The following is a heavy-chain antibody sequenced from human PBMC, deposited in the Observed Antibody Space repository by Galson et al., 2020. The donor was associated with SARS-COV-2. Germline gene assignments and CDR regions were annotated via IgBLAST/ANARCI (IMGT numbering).Heavy chain of an antibody. J-gene: IGHJ6*02. Sequence: GESLKISCAASGFTFSSYLMHWVRHGPGKGLVWVSRINSDGSSTNYADSVKGRFTISRDNAKNTLYLQINSLRAEDTALYYCARSGDYDTSGRPLGMDVWGQGTTVTVSS. D-gene: IGHD3-22*01. CDR1: GFTFSSYL. CDR3: ARSGDYDTSGRPLGMDV. V-gene: IGHV3-74*01. CDR2: INSDGSST.